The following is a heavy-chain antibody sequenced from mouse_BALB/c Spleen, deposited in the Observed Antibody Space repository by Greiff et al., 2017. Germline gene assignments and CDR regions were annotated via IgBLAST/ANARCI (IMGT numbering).Heavy chain of an antibody. V-gene: IGHV1-82*01. Sequence: QVQLQQSGPELVKPGASVKISCKASGYAFSSSWMNWVKQRPGQGLEWIGRIYPGDGDTNYNGKFKGKATLTADKSSSTAYMQLSSLTSVDSAVYFCARGGRYDWFAYWGQGTLVTVSA. CDR1: GYAFSSSW. CDR3: ARGGRYDWFAY. J-gene: IGHJ3*01. D-gene: IGHD2-14*01. CDR2: IYPGDGDT.